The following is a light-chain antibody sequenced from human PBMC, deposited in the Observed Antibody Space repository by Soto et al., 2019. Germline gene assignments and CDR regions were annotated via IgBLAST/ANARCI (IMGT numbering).Light chain of an antibody. Sequence: DIQMTQSPSSLSASVGDRVTITCRASQGIRHYLAWYQQKPGKVPKLLIYEASNLQSGVPSRFRGGGSGTEFTLTISSLQPEDVATYYCQNFDSVPQTFGQGTKVEIK. CDR2: EAS. V-gene: IGKV1-27*01. J-gene: IGKJ1*01. CDR1: QGIRHY. CDR3: QNFDSVPQT.